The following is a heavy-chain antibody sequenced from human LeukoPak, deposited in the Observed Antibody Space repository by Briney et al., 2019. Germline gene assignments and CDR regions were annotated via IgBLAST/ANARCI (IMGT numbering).Heavy chain of an antibody. CDR2: IYTSGST. CDR3: ASGRRSGSYSPFNY. D-gene: IGHD1-26*01. V-gene: IGHV4-61*02. J-gene: IGHJ4*02. CDR1: GGSISSGGYY. Sequence: SETLSLTCTVSGGSISSGGYYWSWIRQPPGKGLEWIGRIYTSGSTNYNPSLKSRVTISVDTSKNQFSLKLSSVTAADTAVYYCASGRRSGSYSPFNYWGQGTLVTVSS.